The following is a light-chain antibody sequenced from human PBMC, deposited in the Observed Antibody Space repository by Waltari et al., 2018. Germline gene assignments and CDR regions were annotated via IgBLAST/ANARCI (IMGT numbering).Light chain of an antibody. V-gene: IGKV3-20*01. CDR2: GAS. J-gene: IGKJ4*01. Sequence: IVLTQSPGTLSLSLGERATLSCRASQSVSNTYLAWYQRKPGQAPRLLIYGASSRATGIPDRFSGSGSGTEFTLTINALEPEDSAVYFCQQYNYSPLTFGGGTRVEIK. CDR3: QQYNYSPLT. CDR1: QSVSNTY.